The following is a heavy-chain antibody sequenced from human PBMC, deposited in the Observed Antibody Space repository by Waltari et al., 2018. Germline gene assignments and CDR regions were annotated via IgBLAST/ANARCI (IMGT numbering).Heavy chain of an antibody. CDR2: IYHSGST. V-gene: IGHV4-38-2*01. Sequence: QVQLQESGPGLVKPSETLSLTCAVYGSSISSGYYWGWIRQPPGKGLEWIGSIYHSGSTYYNPSLKSRVTISVDTSKNQFSLKLSSVTAADTAVYYCARHESGPAHYWGQGTLVTVSS. J-gene: IGHJ4*02. CDR3: ARHESGPAHY. CDR1: GSSISSGYY. D-gene: IGHD3-3*01.